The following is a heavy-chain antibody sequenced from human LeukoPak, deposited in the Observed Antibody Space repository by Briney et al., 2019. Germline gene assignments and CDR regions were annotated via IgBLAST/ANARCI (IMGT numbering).Heavy chain of an antibody. J-gene: IGHJ4*02. D-gene: IGHD6-19*01. CDR2: IYHSGST. Sequence: ASETLSLTCTVSGGSISSSSYYWGWIRQPPGKGLEWIGSIYHSGSTYYNPSLKSRVTISVDTSKNQFSLKLSSVTAADTAVYYCARDGRGIAVAFDYWGQGTLVTVSS. CDR3: ARDGRGIAVAFDY. V-gene: IGHV4-39*07. CDR1: GGSISSSSYY.